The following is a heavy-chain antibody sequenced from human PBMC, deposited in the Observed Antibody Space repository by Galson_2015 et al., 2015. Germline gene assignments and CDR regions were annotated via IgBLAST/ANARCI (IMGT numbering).Heavy chain of an antibody. Sequence: ETLSLTCTVSGGSISSSSYYWGWIRQPPGKGLEWIGSIYYSGNTYYNPSLKSRVTISVATSKNQFPLKLSSVTAADTAVYYCARRLLNYDFWGQGTLVTVSS. J-gene: IGHJ4*02. CDR2: IYYSGNT. V-gene: IGHV4-39*01. D-gene: IGHD3-3*01. CDR3: ARRLLNYDF. CDR1: GGSISSSSYY.